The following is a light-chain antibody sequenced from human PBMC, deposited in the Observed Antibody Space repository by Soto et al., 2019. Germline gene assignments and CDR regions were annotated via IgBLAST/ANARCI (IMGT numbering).Light chain of an antibody. J-gene: IGLJ2*01. V-gene: IGLV2-23*01. CDR2: EGS. Sequence: QSALTQPASASGSPGQSITISCTGTSSDDGSYNLVSWYQQHPGKAPKLMIYEGSKRPSGVSNRFSGSKSGNTASLTISGLQAEDEADYYCCSYAGSSTLNVVFGGGTKLTVL. CDR1: SSDDGSYNL. CDR3: CSYAGSSTLNVV.